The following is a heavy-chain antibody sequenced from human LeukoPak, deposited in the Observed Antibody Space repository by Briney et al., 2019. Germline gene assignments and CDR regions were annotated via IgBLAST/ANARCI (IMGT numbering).Heavy chain of an antibody. J-gene: IGHJ5*02. CDR3: AKGNLYYYDSSGNWFDP. Sequence: GGSLRLSCAASGFTFSSYAMSWVRQAPGKGLEWVSAISGSGGSTYYADSVKGRFTISRDNSKNTLYLQMNSLRAEDTAVYHCAKGNLYYYDSSGNWFDPWGQGTLVTVSS. CDR2: ISGSGGST. V-gene: IGHV3-23*01. CDR1: GFTFSSYA. D-gene: IGHD3-22*01.